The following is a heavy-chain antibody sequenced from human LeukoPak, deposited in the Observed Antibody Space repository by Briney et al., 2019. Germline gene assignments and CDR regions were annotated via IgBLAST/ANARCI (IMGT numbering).Heavy chain of an antibody. CDR1: GGSFSGYY. CDR2: INHSGST. Sequence: TSETLSLTCAVYGGSFSGYYWSWIRQPPGKGLEWIGEINHSGSTNYNPSLKSRVTISVDTSKNQFSLKLSSVTAADTAVYYCARVSRSGSYYFWFDPWGQGTLVTVSS. D-gene: IGHD3-10*01. CDR3: ARVSRSGSYYFWFDP. J-gene: IGHJ5*02. V-gene: IGHV4-34*01.